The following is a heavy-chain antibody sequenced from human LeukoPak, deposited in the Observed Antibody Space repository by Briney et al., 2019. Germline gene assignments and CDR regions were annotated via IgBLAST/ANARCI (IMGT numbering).Heavy chain of an antibody. CDR3: ARDGDYEFTEDAFDI. CDR2: INHSGST. D-gene: IGHD4-17*01. CDR1: GGSFSGYY. J-gene: IGHJ3*02. V-gene: IGHV4-34*01. Sequence: SETLSLTCAVYGGSFSGYYWSWIRQPPGKGLEWIGEINHSGSTNYNPSLKSRVTISVDTSKNQFSLKLSSVTAADTAVYYCARDGDYEFTEDAFDIWGQGTMVTVSS.